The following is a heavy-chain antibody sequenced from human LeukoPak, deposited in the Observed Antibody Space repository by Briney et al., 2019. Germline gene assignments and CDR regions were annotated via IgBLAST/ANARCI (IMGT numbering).Heavy chain of an antibody. CDR1: GFPFSTYY. D-gene: IGHD6-19*01. V-gene: IGHV3-48*01. CDR3: ARVLTFRGWFEDY. Sequence: GGSLRLSCAASGFPFSTYYMNWVRQAQGKGLEWVSSISGTGSTKYYTDSVKGRFTIPRDNAKNSLYLQRNSLRAEDTAVYYCARVLTFRGWFEDYWGQGTLVTVSS. CDR2: ISGTGSTK. J-gene: IGHJ4*02.